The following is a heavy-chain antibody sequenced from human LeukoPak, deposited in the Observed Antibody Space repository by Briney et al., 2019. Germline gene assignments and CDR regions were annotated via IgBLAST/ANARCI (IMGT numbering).Heavy chain of an antibody. CDR3: ARLSSGSYYYDAFDI. V-gene: IGHV5-51*01. Sequence: GESLKISCKASGNSITTYWIGWVRQKPGKGLEWMGIIYPGDSDTRYSPSFQGQVTISADKSISTAYLQWSSLKASDTAMYYCARLSSGSYYYDAFDIWGQGTMVTVSS. CDR1: GNSITTYW. J-gene: IGHJ3*02. D-gene: IGHD3-10*01. CDR2: IYPGDSDT.